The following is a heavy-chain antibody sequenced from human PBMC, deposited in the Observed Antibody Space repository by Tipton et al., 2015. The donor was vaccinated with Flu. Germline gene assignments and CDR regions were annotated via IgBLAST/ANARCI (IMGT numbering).Heavy chain of an antibody. Sequence: TLSLTCSVSGYSIRSGYYWGWIRQPPGKGLEWIGNFFHSGSTYYNPSLKSRVTISEDTSRNQFSLKLSSVTAADTAVYYCARRVYSNYVSDPKSWFDPWGQGTLVTVSS. V-gene: IGHV4-38-2*02. CDR1: GYSIRSGYY. CDR2: FFHSGST. J-gene: IGHJ5*02. D-gene: IGHD4-11*01. CDR3: ARRVYSNYVSDPKSWFDP.